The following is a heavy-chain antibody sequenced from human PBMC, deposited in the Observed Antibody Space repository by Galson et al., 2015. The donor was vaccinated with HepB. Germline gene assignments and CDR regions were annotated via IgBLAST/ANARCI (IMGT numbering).Heavy chain of an antibody. V-gene: IGHV5-10-1*01. CDR3: ARHKPAALRLVDLSFNY. D-gene: IGHD3-16*02. J-gene: IGHJ4*02. Sequence: QSGAEVKEPGESLRISCKGSGNSFAAFWISWVRQMPGKGLEWMGRIDPGDSYTNYSPSFEGHVTISADKSIGAAYLQWNSLKASDSGAYYCARHKPAALRLVDLSFNYWGQGTLVTVSS. CDR2: IDPGDSYT. CDR1: GNSFAAFW.